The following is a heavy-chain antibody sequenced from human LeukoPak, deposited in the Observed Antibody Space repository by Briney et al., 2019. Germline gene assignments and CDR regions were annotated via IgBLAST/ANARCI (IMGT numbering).Heavy chain of an antibody. CDR3: ARDSCSGGSCYPPDASDY. Sequence: GGSLRLSCAASGFTFSSYWMSLVRQAPGKGLEWVANIKQDGSEKYYVDSVKGRFTISRDNAKNSLYLQMNSLRAEDTAVYYCARDSCSGGSCYPPDASDYWGQGTLVTVSS. CDR1: GFTFSSYW. D-gene: IGHD2-15*01. CDR2: IKQDGSEK. J-gene: IGHJ4*02. V-gene: IGHV3-7*01.